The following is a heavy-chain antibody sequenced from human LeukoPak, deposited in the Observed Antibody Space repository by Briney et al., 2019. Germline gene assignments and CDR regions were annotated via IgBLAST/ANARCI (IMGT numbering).Heavy chain of an antibody. V-gene: IGHV3-7*01. J-gene: IGHJ4*02. CDR3: AKKFVGITVIAGDYFDY. CDR2: IKQDGSDK. Sequence: GGSLRLSCAASGFTFSNYWMSWVRQAPGKGLEWVANIKQDGSDKYYVDSVKGRFTISRDNAKNSLYLQMNSLRAEDTAVYYCAKKFVGITVIAGDYFDYWGQGTLVTVSS. D-gene: IGHD2-21*01. CDR1: GFTFSNYW.